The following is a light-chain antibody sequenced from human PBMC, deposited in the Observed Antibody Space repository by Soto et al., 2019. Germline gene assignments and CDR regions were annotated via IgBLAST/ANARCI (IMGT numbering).Light chain of an antibody. CDR3: QQYNNYSPLT. Sequence: DIQMTQSPSTLSASVGDRVTITCRASQSISSWLAWYQQKPGKAPKLLIYKASSLESGVPSRFSGSGSGTEFTLTLSSLHPDDLATYYCQQYNNYSPLTFGGGTKVEIK. CDR1: QSISSW. J-gene: IGKJ4*01. V-gene: IGKV1-5*03. CDR2: KAS.